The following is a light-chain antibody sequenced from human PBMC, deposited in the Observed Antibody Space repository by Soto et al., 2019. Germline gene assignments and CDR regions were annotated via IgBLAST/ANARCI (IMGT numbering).Light chain of an antibody. Sequence: GLTQSPGTLSLSPGERATLSCRASQSVSSSYLAWYQQKPGQAPRFLIYGASSRATGIPDRFSGSGSGTDFTLTISRLEPEDFAVYYCQQYGNSPPTFGQGTKVDI. J-gene: IGKJ1*01. CDR1: QSVSSSY. CDR3: QQYGNSPPT. V-gene: IGKV3-20*01. CDR2: GAS.